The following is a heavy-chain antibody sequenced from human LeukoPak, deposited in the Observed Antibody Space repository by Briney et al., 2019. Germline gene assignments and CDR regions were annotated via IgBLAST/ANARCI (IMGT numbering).Heavy chain of an antibody. J-gene: IGHJ4*02. D-gene: IGHD3-22*01. CDR1: GGSFSGYY. CDR2: INHSGST. CDR3: ARGYDSSDPSPSRIGVADY. V-gene: IGHV4-34*01. Sequence: PSETLSLTCAVYGGSFSGYYWSWIRQPPGKGLEWIGEINHSGSTNYNPSLKSRVTISVDTSKNQFSLKLSSVTAADTAVYYCARGYDSSDPSPSRIGVADYWGQGTLVTVSS.